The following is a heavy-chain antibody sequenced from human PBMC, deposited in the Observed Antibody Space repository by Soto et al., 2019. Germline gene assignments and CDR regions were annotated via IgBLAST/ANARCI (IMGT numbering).Heavy chain of an antibody. CDR3: ARGDGDYYDGNGYLGRH. D-gene: IGHD3-22*01. J-gene: IGHJ4*02. V-gene: IGHV3-74*01. CDR2: INSDGSRT. Sequence: EVQLVESGGGLVQPGGSLRLSCAASGFTFSSYWMHWVRQAPGKGLVWVSRINSDGSRTSYADSAKGRFTISRDNAKNTLYLQMNSLRAEDTAGYYCARGDGDYYDGNGYLGRHWGQGTLVTVSS. CDR1: GFTFSSYW.